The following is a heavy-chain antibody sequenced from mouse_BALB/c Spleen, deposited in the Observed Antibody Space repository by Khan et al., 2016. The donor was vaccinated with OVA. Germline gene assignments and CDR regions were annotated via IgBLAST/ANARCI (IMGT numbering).Heavy chain of an antibody. CDR1: GFNIKDYY. Sequence: VQLQQSGAELVRPGALVKLSCKASGFNIKDYYIHWVKQRPEQGLEWIGWIDPENGETVYDPKFQGKATITSDTSSNTAYLQLSSLTSKDTVVYYCARSGYFAWFAYWGQGTLVTVSA. CDR3: ARSGYFAWFAY. CDR2: IDPENGET. V-gene: IGHV14-1*02. J-gene: IGHJ3*01.